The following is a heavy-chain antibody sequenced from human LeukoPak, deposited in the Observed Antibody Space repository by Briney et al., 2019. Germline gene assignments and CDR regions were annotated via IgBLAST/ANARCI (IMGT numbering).Heavy chain of an antibody. CDR2: IKQDGSEK. Sequence: PGGCLRLSCAASGLTFSNYWMDWVRQAPGKGLEWVANIKQDGSEKNYVDSMKGRFIISRDNAKNSLYLQMNTLRADDAAVYYCARDGFGTGSNWGQGTLVTVSS. CDR1: GLTFSNYW. J-gene: IGHJ4*02. D-gene: IGHD3-16*01. V-gene: IGHV3-7*03. CDR3: ARDGFGTGSN.